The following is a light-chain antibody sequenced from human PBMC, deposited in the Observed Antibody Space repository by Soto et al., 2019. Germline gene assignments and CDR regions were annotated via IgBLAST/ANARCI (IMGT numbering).Light chain of an antibody. Sequence: SYELTQPPSVSVAPGETARISCGGNNVGSRSVHWYQQKPGQAPFLVIYYDSDRPSGIPERFSGSNSGNTATLIISRVEAGDEAVYYCQVWDATADQVVFGGGTKLTVL. CDR1: NVGSRS. J-gene: IGLJ2*01. V-gene: IGLV3-21*01. CDR3: QVWDATADQVV. CDR2: YDS.